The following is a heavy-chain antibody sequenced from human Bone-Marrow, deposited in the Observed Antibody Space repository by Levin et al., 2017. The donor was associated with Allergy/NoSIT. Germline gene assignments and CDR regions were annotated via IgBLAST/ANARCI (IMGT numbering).Heavy chain of an antibody. D-gene: IGHD2-2*01. V-gene: IGHV3-74*01. CDR1: GFTFSNYW. Sequence: GESLKISCAASGFTFSNYWMYWVRQAPGKGLMWVSRINSDGSSPRYADSVKGRFTISSDNTKNTLYLQMNSLRAEDTAVYYCTRGGQLPTCDDNSCAMDVWGQGTTVTVSS. J-gene: IGHJ6*02. CDR2: INSDGSSP. CDR3: TRGGQLPTCDDNSCAMDV.